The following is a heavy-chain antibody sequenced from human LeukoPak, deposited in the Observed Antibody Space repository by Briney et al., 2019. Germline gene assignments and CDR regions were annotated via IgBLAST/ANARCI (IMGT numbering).Heavy chain of an antibody. Sequence: PGGSLRLSCSASGFIFSTYTMHWVRQAPGKGLECISAITPNGGDTSYADSVKGRFTISRDNSKTTLFLQMRSLRPEDTAVYYCVKDATRSTFLRGPLWGQGTLVTVSS. D-gene: IGHD2/OR15-2a*01. J-gene: IGHJ4*02. V-gene: IGHV3-64D*06. CDR2: ITPNGGDT. CDR3: VKDATRSTFLRGPL. CDR1: GFIFSTYT.